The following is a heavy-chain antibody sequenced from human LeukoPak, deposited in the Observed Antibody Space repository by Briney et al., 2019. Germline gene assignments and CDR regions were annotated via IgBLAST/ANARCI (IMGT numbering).Heavy chain of an antibody. J-gene: IGHJ4*02. CDR3: ARGRGDSSSWYFDY. Sequence: GGSLRLSCEASGFTFSSYWMSWVRQAPGKGLEWVANIKQDGSEKYYVDSVKGRSTISRDKAKNSLYLQMNSLRAEDTAVYYCARGRGDSSSWYFDYWGQGTLVTVSS. CDR1: GFTFSSYW. D-gene: IGHD6-13*01. CDR2: IKQDGSEK. V-gene: IGHV3-7*01.